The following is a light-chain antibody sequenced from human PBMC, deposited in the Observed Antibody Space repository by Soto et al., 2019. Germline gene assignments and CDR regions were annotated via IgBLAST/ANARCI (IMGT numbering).Light chain of an antibody. CDR3: CSHAGSRILVV. Sequence: QSVLTQPASVSGSPGQSITISCTGTSSDVGSYNLVSWYQQHPGKAPKLMIYEGSKRPSGVSNRFSGSKSGNTASLTISGLQAEDEADYYCCSHAGSRILVVFGGGTKLTVL. CDR2: EGS. V-gene: IGLV2-23*01. J-gene: IGLJ2*01. CDR1: SSDVGSYNL.